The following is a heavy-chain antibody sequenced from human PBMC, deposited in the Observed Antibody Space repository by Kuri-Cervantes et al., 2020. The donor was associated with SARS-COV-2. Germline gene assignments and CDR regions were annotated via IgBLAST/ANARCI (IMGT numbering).Heavy chain of an antibody. J-gene: IGHJ3*02. CDR3: ARERGDGYNRDAFDI. V-gene: IGHV4-30-4*01. CDR1: GGSISSGDYY. CDR2: IYYSGST. Sequence: SCTVSGGSISSGDYYWSWIRQPPGKGLEWIVYIYYSGSTYYNPSLKSRVTISVDTSKNQFSLKLSSVTAADTAVYYCARERGDGYNRDAFDIWGQGTMVTVSS. D-gene: IGHD5-24*01.